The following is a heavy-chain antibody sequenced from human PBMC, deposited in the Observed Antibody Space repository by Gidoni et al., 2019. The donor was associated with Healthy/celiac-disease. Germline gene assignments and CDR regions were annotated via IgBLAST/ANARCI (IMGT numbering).Heavy chain of an antibody. D-gene: IGHD2-2*01. CDR2: INHSGST. J-gene: IGHJ4*02. Sequence: QVQLQQWGAGLLKPSATLSLTCAVYGGSFSGYYWSWIRQPPGKGLEWIGEINHSGSTNYNPSLKSRVTISVDTSKNQFSLKLSSVTAADTAVYYCARGWYQLPFDYWGQGTLVTVSS. V-gene: IGHV4-34*01. CDR3: ARGWYQLPFDY. CDR1: GGSFSGYY.